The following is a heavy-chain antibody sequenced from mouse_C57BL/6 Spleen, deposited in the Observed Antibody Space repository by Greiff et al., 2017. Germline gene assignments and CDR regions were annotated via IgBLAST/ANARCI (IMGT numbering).Heavy chain of an antibody. D-gene: IGHD1-1*01. J-gene: IGHJ3*01. CDR3: ARQDGSSYPFAY. V-gene: IGHV5-17*01. CDR2: ISSGSSTI. Sequence: EVKLVESGGGLVKPGGSLKLSCAASGFTFSDYGMHWVRQAPEKGLAWVAYISSGSSTIYYADTVKGRFTISRDNAKNTLFLQMTRLRSEDTAMYYCARQDGSSYPFAYWGQGTLVTVSA. CDR1: GFTFSDYG.